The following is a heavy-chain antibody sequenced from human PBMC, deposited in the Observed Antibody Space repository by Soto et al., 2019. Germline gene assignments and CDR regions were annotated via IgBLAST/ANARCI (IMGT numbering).Heavy chain of an antibody. CDR1: GFTFSSYA. CDR3: AKDLLQSVAGIEYYGLDV. J-gene: IGHJ6*02. Sequence: GGSLRLSCAASGFTFSSYAMSWVRQAPGKGLEWVSALSGSGGTTYYADSVKGRFTISRDKSKNTLYLEMNSLRAEDTAMYYCAKDLLQSVAGIEYYGLDVWGQGTTVTGSS. D-gene: IGHD6-19*01. V-gene: IGHV3-23*01. CDR2: LSGSGGTT.